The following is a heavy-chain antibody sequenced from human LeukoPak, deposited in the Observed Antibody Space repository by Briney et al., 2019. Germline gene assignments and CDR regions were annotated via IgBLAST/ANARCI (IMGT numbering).Heavy chain of an antibody. Sequence: GGSLRLSCAASGFTFSSYWMSWVRQAPGKGLEWVANIKQDGSEKYYVDSVKGRFTISRDNAKNSLYLQMNSLRTEDTAVYYCARELRNNWFDPWGQGTLVTVSS. CDR2: IKQDGSEK. CDR1: GFTFSSYW. J-gene: IGHJ5*02. CDR3: ARELRNNWFDP. V-gene: IGHV3-7*03.